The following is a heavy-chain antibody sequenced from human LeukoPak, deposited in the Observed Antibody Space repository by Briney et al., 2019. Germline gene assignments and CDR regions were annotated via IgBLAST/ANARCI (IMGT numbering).Heavy chain of an antibody. CDR1: GGSITTGTYY. CDR2: IYYSGST. Sequence: SETLSLTCTVSGGSITTGTYYWAWIRQPPGKGLEWIGSIYYSGSTFYNPSLKNRVAISVDMSNNQFSLRLSSVTAADTAVYFCASPSQWELSDPDYWGQGTLVTVSS. V-gene: IGHV4-39*01. CDR3: ASPSQWELSDPDY. J-gene: IGHJ4*02. D-gene: IGHD1-26*01.